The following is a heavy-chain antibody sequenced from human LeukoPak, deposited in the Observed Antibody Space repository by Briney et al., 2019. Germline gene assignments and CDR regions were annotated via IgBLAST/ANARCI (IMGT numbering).Heavy chain of an antibody. D-gene: IGHD6-19*01. CDR2: LNWNGAST. Sequence: GGSLRLSCAASGFTFDDYGLSWVRQVPGKGLEWVSGLNWNGASTGYADSVKGRFTISRDNAKNSLYLQMNSLRAEDTALYYCARSPKGRGGVAGTGDYWGQGTLVTVSS. CDR1: GFTFDDYG. CDR3: ARSPKGRGGVAGTGDY. V-gene: IGHV3-20*04. J-gene: IGHJ4*02.